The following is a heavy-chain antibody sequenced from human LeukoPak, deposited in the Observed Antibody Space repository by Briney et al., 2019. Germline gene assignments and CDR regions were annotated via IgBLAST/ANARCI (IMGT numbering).Heavy chain of an antibody. J-gene: IGHJ4*02. CDR2: IYPGDSDT. Sequence: GESLKISCKGSGYRFTSYWIGWVRQMPGKGVEWMGIIYPGDSDTRYSPSLQGQVTISADKSISTAYLQWSSLKASDTAMYYCARPYCGGDCYLDYWGQGTLVTVSS. D-gene: IGHD2-21*02. CDR1: GYRFTSYW. CDR3: ARPYCGGDCYLDY. V-gene: IGHV5-51*01.